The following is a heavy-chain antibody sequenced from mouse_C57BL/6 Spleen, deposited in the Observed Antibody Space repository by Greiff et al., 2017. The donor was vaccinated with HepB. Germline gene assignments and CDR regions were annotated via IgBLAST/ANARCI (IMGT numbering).Heavy chain of an antibody. J-gene: IGHJ2*01. CDR2: IDPSDSET. V-gene: IGHV1-52*01. CDR1: GYTFTSYW. Sequence: VQLQQPGAELVRPGSSVKLSCKASGYTFTSYWMHWVKQRPIQGLEWIGNIDPSDSETHYNQKFKDKATLTVDKSSSTAYMQLSSLTAEDSAVYYCARSTVVDYWGQGTTLTVSS. CDR3: ARSTVVDY. D-gene: IGHD1-1*01.